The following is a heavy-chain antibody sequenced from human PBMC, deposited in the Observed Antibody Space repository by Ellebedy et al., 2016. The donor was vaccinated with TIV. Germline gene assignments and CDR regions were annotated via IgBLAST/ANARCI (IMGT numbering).Heavy chain of an antibody. CDR1: GYTFTSYF. V-gene: IGHV1-46*04. CDR3: ARGRTVTTAFDYYYGMDV. D-gene: IGHD4-17*01. Sequence: AASVKVSCKASGYTFTSYFMHWLRQAPGQGLEWMGIINPSGGSTTYAQKLQGRVTMTRDTSTSTVYMELSSLRSEDTAVYYCARGRTVTTAFDYYYGMDVWGQGTTVTVSS. CDR2: INPSGGST. J-gene: IGHJ6*02.